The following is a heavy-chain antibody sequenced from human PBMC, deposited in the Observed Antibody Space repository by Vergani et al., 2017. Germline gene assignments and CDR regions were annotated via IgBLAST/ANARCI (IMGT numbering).Heavy chain of an antibody. CDR3: AKGYGGNSAKNAVYFDY. J-gene: IGHJ4*02. CDR2: INPRGGSK. CDR1: GYTFTSYY. D-gene: IGHD4-23*01. V-gene: IGHV1-46*01. Sequence: QVQLVQSGAEVKKPGASVKVSCKASGYTFTSYYMHWVRQAPGQGVEWMGIINPRGGSKSYAQKFKGRVTMTRATSTSTVYMELSSLRSEDTAVYYCAKGYGGNSAKNAVYFDYWGQGTLVTVSS.